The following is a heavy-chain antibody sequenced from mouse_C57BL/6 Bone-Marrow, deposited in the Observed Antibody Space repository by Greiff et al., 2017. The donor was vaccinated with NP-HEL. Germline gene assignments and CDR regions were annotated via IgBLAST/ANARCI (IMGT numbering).Heavy chain of an antibody. CDR2: IDPSDSYT. CDR1: GYTFTSYW. CDR3: ARLGYGSG. Sequence: VQLQQPGAELVMPGASVKLSCKASGYTFTSYWMHWVKQRPGQGLEWIGEIDPSDSYTNYNQKFKGKSTLTVDKSSSTAYMQLSSLTSEDSAVYYCARLGYGSGWGQGTTLTVSS. J-gene: IGHJ2*01. V-gene: IGHV1-69*01. D-gene: IGHD1-1*01.